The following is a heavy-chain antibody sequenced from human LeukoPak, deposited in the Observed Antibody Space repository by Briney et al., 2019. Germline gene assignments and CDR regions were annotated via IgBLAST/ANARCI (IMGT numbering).Heavy chain of an antibody. CDR3: ARAPVVYSRIVLMVYAMMDV. CDR1: GFTFSSYA. Sequence: PGGSLRLSCAASGFTFSSYAMRWVRQAPGKGLEWVSSISGSGGSTYYADSVKGRFTISRDNSKNTLYLQMNSLRAEDTAVYYCARAPVVYSRIVLMVYAMMDVWGKGTTVTVSS. V-gene: IGHV3-23*01. D-gene: IGHD2-8*01. J-gene: IGHJ6*04. CDR2: ISGSGGST.